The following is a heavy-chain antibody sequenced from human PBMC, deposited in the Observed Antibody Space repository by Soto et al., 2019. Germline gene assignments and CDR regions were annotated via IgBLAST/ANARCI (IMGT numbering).Heavy chain of an antibody. Sequence: QVQLVQSGAEVKKPGSSVKVSCKASGGTFSSYAISWVRQAPGQGLEWMGGIILIFGTANYAQKFQGRVTITADESTSTAYMELSSLRSEDTAVYYCARGGYYYDSSGYPGFDYWGQGTLVTVSS. CDR3: ARGGYYYDSSGYPGFDY. CDR2: IILIFGTA. D-gene: IGHD3-22*01. CDR1: GGTFSSYA. V-gene: IGHV1-69*01. J-gene: IGHJ4*02.